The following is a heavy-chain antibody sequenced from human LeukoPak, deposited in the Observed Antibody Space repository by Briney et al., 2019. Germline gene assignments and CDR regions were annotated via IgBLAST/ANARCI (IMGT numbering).Heavy chain of an antibody. CDR3: AKALGFLEWLGYYYMDV. CDR2: ISGSGGST. V-gene: IGHV3-23*01. J-gene: IGHJ6*03. CDR1: GFTFSSYA. D-gene: IGHD3-3*01. Sequence: GGSLRLSCAASGFTFSSYAMSWVRQAPGKGLEWVSAISGSGGSTYYADSVKGRFTISRDNSKNTLYLQMNNLRAEDTAVYYCAKALGFLEWLGYYYMDVWGKGTTVTVSS.